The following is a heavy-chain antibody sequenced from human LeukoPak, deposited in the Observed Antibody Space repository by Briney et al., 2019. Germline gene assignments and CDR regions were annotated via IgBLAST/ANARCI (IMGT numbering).Heavy chain of an antibody. D-gene: IGHD2-21*02. CDR2: ISSSNNTI. CDR1: GFTFSSYS. V-gene: IGHV3-48*02. J-gene: IGHJ4*02. Sequence: GGSLRLSCAASGFTFSSYSMNWVRHAPGKGLEWVSYISSSNNTIYYADSVKGRFTISRDNAKNSLYLQMNSLRDEDTAVYYCARSTYCGGDCYPALGYWGQGTPVTVSS. CDR3: ARSTYCGGDCYPALGY.